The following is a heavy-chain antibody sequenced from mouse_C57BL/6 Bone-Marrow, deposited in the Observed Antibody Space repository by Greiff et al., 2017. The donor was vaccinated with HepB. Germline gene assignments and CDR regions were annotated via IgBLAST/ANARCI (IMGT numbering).Heavy chain of an antibody. V-gene: IGHV1-82*01. CDR2: IYPGDGDT. CDR1: GYAFSSSW. J-gene: IGHJ2*01. Sequence: QVQLKQSGPELVKPGASVKISCKASGYAFSSSWMNWVKQRPGKGLEWIGRIYPGDGDTKYNGKFKGKATLTADKSSSTAYMQLSSLTSEDSAVYFCARLVYYGNFDYWGQGTTLTVSS. D-gene: IGHD2-1*01. CDR3: ARLVYYGNFDY.